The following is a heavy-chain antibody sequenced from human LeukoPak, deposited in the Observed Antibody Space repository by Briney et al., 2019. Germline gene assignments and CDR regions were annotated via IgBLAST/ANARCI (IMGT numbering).Heavy chain of an antibody. CDR3: AGDEWRGSYVHWFDP. CDR1: GGSISSYY. D-gene: IGHD3-16*01. Sequence: SETLSLTCTVSGGSISSYYWSWIRQPPGKGLEWIWYIYYSGSTNYNPSLKSRVTISVDTSKNQFSLKLSSVTAADTAVYYFAGDEWRGSYVHWFDPWGQGTLVTVSS. V-gene: IGHV4-59*01. J-gene: IGHJ5*02. CDR2: IYYSGST.